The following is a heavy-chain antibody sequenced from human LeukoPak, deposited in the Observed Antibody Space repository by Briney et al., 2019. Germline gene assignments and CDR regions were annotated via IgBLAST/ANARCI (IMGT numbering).Heavy chain of an antibody. J-gene: IGHJ3*02. CDR1: GFTFSNAW. D-gene: IGHD2-15*01. CDR2: IKSKTDGGTT. Sequence: GGSLRLSCAASGFTFSNAWMNWVRQAPGKGLEWVGRIKSKTDGGTTDYAAPVKGRFTISRDDSKNTLYLQMNSLRTEDTAVYYCTTCGSSGGSCPDAFDIWGQGAMVTVSS. V-gene: IGHV3-15*07. CDR3: TTCGSSGGSCPDAFDI.